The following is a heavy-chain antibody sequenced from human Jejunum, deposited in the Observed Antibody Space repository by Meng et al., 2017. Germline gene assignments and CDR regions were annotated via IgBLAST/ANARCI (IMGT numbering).Heavy chain of an antibody. J-gene: IGHJ4*02. CDR2: ISYDGRTK. V-gene: IGHV3-30*10. CDR3: VRDAFFGGG. Sequence: QVPLGSSGGGVAQPGRYLRLSCAASGFTFSSYAMHWVRQAPGKGLEWVSFISYDGRTKYYTDSVKGRFTVSRDDSENTLFLQMNSLRSEDTAMYYCVRDAFFGGGWGQGTLVTVSS. CDR1: GFTFSSYA. D-gene: IGHD3-16*01.